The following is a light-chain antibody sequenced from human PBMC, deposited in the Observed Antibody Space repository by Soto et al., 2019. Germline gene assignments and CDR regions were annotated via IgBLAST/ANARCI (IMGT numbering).Light chain of an antibody. CDR1: SSKIGAGYD. J-gene: IGLJ1*01. Sequence: QSVLTQPPSVSGAPGPRVTLSRTGSSSKIGAGYDVHWYQQLPGTAPKLLIYGNSNRPSGVPDRFSGSKSGTSASLAITGLQAEDEADYYCQSYDSSLSGYVFGTGTKVTVL. CDR2: GNS. CDR3: QSYDSSLSGYV. V-gene: IGLV1-40*01.